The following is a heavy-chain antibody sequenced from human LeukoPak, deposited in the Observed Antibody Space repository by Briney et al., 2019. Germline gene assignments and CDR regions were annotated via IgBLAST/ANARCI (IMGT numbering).Heavy chain of an antibody. V-gene: IGHV3-21*06. Sequence: GGSLRLSCVASGFTFRTYDMLWVRQAPGKGLEWVSSISSRSGDIYYADSVRGRFTTSRDNAQNSVHLQMNSLRAEDTAVYHCAREYDSSGYPFDYWGHGTLVTVSS. CDR3: AREYDSSGYPFDY. CDR2: ISSRSGDI. D-gene: IGHD3-22*01. J-gene: IGHJ4*01. CDR1: GFTFRTYD.